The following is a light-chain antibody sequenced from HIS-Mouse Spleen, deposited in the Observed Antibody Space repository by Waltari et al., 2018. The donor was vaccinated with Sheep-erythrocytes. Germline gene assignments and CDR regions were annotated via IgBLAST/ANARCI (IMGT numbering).Light chain of an antibody. J-gene: IGLJ2*01. CDR2: KDS. V-gene: IGLV3-25*03. CDR1: ALPKQY. CDR3: QSADSSGTYPV. Sequence: SYELTQPPSVSVSPGQTARITCSGDALPKQYAYWYQQKPGQAPVLVIYKDSERPSGIPERCSGSSSGTTFTLTISGVQAEDEADYYCQSADSSGTYPVFGGGTKLTVL.